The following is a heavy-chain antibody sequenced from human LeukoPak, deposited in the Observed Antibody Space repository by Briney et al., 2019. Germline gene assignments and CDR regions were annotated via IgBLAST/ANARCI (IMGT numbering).Heavy chain of an antibody. CDR3: ATPQVTGTRQAVYY. J-gene: IGHJ4*02. D-gene: IGHD2-21*02. CDR1: GFTFSSYA. V-gene: IGHV3-23*01. Sequence: GGSLRLSCAASGFTFSSYAMSWVRQAPGKGLEWVSSISGSGSSTYYADSVKGWFTISRDNSKNTLYLQMNSLRAEDTAVYYCATPQVTGTRQAVYYWGQGTLVTVSS. CDR2: ISGSGSST.